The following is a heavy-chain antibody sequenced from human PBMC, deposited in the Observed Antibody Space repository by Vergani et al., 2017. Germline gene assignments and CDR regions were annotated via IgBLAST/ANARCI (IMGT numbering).Heavy chain of an antibody. CDR3: ARENWGLTHFDY. CDR2: IYSGGST. CDR1: GFTVSSNY. J-gene: IGHJ4*02. D-gene: IGHD7-27*01. V-gene: IGHV3-66*01. Sequence: EVQLVESGGGLVKPGGSLRLSCAASGFTVSSNYMSWVRQAPGKGLEWVSVIYSGGSTYYADSVKGRFTISRDNSKNTLYLQMNSLRAEDTAVYYCARENWGLTHFDYWGQGTLVTVSS.